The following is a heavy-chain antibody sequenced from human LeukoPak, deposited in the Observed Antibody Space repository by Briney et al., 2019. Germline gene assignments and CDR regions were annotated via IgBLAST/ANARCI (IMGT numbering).Heavy chain of an antibody. CDR3: ARDRYGSGSYYNY. V-gene: IGHV3-11*01. CDR2: ITTSGRTI. J-gene: IGHJ4*02. CDR1: GFTFSDYY. D-gene: IGHD3-10*01. Sequence: PGGSLRLSCAASGFTFSDYYMNWTRQAPGKGLEWLSSITTSGRTIYYADSVKGRFTISRDNAKNSLYLQMNSLRAEDTAVYYCARDRYGSGSYYNYWGQGTLVTVSS.